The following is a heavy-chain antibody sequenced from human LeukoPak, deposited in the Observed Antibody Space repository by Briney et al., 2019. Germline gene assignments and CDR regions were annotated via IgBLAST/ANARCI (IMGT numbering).Heavy chain of an antibody. CDR3: ARDSYSSSWYSRYYYYMDV. CDR1: GFTFSSYS. D-gene: IGHD6-13*01. V-gene: IGHV3-21*01. CDR2: ISSSSSYI. J-gene: IGHJ6*03. Sequence: GGSLRLSCAASGFTFSSYSMNWVRQAPGKGLEWVSSISSSSSYIYYADSVKGRFTISRDNAKNSLYLQMNSLRAEDTAVYYCARDSYSSSWYSRYYYYMDVWGKGTTVTISS.